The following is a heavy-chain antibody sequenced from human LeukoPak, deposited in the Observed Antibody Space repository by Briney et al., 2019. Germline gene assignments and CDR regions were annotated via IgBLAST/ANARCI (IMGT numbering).Heavy chain of an antibody. CDR2: INPNSGGT. D-gene: IGHD3-22*01. Sequence: VASVKVSCKASGYTFTGYYMHWVRQAPGQGLEWMGWINPNSGGTNYAQKFQGRVTMTRDTSISTAYMELSRLRSDDTAVYYCASSYYDSSGYYYAFWGYSAFDIWGQGTMVTVSS. V-gene: IGHV1-2*02. CDR1: GYTFTGYY. CDR3: ASSYYDSSGYYYAFWGYSAFDI. J-gene: IGHJ3*02.